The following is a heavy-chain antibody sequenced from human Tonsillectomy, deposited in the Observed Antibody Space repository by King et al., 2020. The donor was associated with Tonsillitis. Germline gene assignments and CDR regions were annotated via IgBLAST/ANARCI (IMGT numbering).Heavy chain of an antibody. D-gene: IGHD4/OR15-4a*01. CDR1: GGSVSSDRYY. CDR3: VGYRNDYAGMRFEF. J-gene: IGHJ4*02. V-gene: IGHV4-61*01. CDR2: IYYSGST. Sequence: QLQESGPGLVKPSETLSLTCTVSGGSVSSDRYYWSWIRQPPGKGLEYIGYIYYSGSTDYNPSLKSRVTISVDTSKNQFSLRLTSVSAADTAVYYCVGYRNDYAGMRFEFWGQGTLVTVSS.